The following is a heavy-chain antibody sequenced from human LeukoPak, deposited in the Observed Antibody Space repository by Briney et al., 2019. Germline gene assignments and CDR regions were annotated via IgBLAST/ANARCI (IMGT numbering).Heavy chain of an antibody. D-gene: IGHD4-17*01. J-gene: IGHJ5*02. CDR1: GFTFSSFA. CDR2: ITGSHGRT. V-gene: IGHV3-23*01. Sequence: GGSLRLSCEASGFTFSSFAMTRVRQAPGKGLEWVSSITGSHGRTYNTDSVKGRFTISRDNSQNTLYLQMNSLRAEDTAVYYCTKDPNGDYVGAFDPWGQGTLVTVSS. CDR3: TKDPNGDYVGAFDP.